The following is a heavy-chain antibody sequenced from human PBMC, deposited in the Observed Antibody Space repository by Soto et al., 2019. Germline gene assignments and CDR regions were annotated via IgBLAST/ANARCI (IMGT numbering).Heavy chain of an antibody. V-gene: IGHV2-5*02. CDR2: IYWDDDK. CDR1: GFSLSTSGVG. CDR3: ARWDSSSWYRPLLDY. Sequence: ESGPTLVKPTQTLTLTCTFSGFSLSTSGVGVGWIRQPPGKALEWLALIYWDDDKRYSPSLKSRLTITKDTSKNQVVLTMTNMDPVDTATYYCARWDSSSWYRPLLDYWGQGTLVTVSS. J-gene: IGHJ4*02. D-gene: IGHD6-13*01.